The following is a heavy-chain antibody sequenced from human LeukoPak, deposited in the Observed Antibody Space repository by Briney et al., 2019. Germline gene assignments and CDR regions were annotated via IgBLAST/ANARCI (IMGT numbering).Heavy chain of an antibody. Sequence: GGSLRLSCAASGFTFSDYYMTWIRQAPGKGLEWVSYISSSGSTIYYADSVKGRFAISRDNAKNSLYLQMNSLRAEDTALYYCARNFGGGDSSGPYSWGQGTQVTVSS. V-gene: IGHV3-11*01. CDR1: GFTFSDYY. CDR3: ARNFGGGDSSGPYS. J-gene: IGHJ4*02. D-gene: IGHD3-22*01. CDR2: ISSSGSTI.